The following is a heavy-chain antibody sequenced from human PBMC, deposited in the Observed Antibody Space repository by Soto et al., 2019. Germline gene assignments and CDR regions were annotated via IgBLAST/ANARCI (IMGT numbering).Heavy chain of an antibody. D-gene: IGHD1-26*01. CDR1: GFTFSSYW. Sequence: GGSLRLSCAASGFTFSSYWMNCVRQAPGKGLEWVANINQDGNEDNLLDSVKGRFTISRDNAKNSLFLQMYSLRADDTAVYDCARTGEGHHDFLDYWGQGALVTVSS. V-gene: IGHV3-7*01. CDR3: ARTGEGHHDFLDY. CDR2: INQDGNED. J-gene: IGHJ4*02.